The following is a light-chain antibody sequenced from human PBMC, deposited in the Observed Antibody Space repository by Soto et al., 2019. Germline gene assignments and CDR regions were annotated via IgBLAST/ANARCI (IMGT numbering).Light chain of an antibody. CDR2: GAS. CDR3: QQYGSSPWT. J-gene: IGKJ1*01. V-gene: IGKV3-20*01. Sequence: EIVLTQSPGTLSLSPGERATLSCRASQSVSSSYLAWYQQKPGQAPRLLLYGASSRATGIPDRFSGSGSGPDFTLTISRLEPEDFAVHYCQQYGSSPWTFGQGTKVEIK. CDR1: QSVSSSY.